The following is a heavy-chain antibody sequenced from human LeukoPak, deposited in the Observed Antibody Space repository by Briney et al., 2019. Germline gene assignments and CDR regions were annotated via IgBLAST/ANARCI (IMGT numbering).Heavy chain of an antibody. Sequence: PSETLSLTCTVSGGSISSYYWSWIRQPPGKGLEWIGYIYYRGSTNYNPSLKSRVTISIDTSKNQISLKLSSVTAADTAVYYCARDSCSYGAYCYGMDVWGQGTTVTVSS. V-gene: IGHV4-59*01. J-gene: IGHJ6*02. CDR3: ARDSCSYGAYCYGMDV. CDR2: IYYRGST. D-gene: IGHD4/OR15-4a*01. CDR1: GGSISSYY.